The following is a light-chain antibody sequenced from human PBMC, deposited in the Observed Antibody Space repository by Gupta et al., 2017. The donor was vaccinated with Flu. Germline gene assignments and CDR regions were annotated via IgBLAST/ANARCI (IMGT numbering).Light chain of an antibody. V-gene: IGKV3-11*01. CDR2: DAS. CDR1: QSVNIY. CDR3: QQRSGLPMYT. Sequence: EIVLTQSPATLSVSPGDRAILSCRASQSVNIYLAWYQQKPGQPPRLLMFDASKRAAGIPDRFSGSGSGTDFTPTSSTLEPEDFAVYYCQQRSGLPMYTFGQGTKLE. J-gene: IGKJ2*01.